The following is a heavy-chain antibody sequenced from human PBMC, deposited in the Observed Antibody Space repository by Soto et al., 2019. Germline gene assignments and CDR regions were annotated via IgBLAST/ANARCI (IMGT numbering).Heavy chain of an antibody. V-gene: IGHV3-33*01. Sequence: GGSLRLSCAASGFTFSSYGMHWVRQAPGKGLEWVAVIWYDGSNKYYADSVKGRFTISRDNSKNTLCLQMNSLRAEDTAVYYCARDLRIHYDSSGYYYGRGGMDVWGQGTTVTVSS. J-gene: IGHJ6*02. D-gene: IGHD3-22*01. CDR2: IWYDGSNK. CDR1: GFTFSSYG. CDR3: ARDLRIHYDSSGYYYGRGGMDV.